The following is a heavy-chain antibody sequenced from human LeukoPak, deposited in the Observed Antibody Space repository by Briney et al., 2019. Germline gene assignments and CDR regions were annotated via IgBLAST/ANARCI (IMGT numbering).Heavy chain of an antibody. Sequence: GGSLRLSCAASGFTFSTYAMSWVRQAPGKGVEWVAVISYSGDNKYYADSVKGRFTISRDNSKNTLYLQMGSLRAEDTPVYYCVKRQGPGYRSGGSGCHFDSSGQGTLVTVSP. D-gene: IGHD2-15*01. CDR2: ISYSGDNK. V-gene: IGHV3-30*18. J-gene: IGHJ4*02. CDR3: VKRQGPGYRSGGSGCHFDS. CDR1: GFTFSTYA.